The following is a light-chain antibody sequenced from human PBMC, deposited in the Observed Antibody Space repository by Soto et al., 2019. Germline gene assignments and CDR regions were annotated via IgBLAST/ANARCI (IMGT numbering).Light chain of an antibody. CDR3: QQCSWHPFTVT. V-gene: IGKV3-15*01. J-gene: IGKJ4*01. Sequence: EIVMTQSPATLSVSPGERATLSCRASQSVSSNLAWYQQKPGQAPRLLIYDASTRATGIPARFSCSGSGPEYTLTISSLQSEDSAVYYCQQCSWHPFTVTFGGGTKVEIK. CDR1: QSVSSN. CDR2: DAS.